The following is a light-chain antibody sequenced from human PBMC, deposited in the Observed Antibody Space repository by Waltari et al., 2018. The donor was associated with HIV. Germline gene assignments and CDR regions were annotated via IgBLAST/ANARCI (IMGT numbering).Light chain of an antibody. CDR2: GFR. CDR3: TSHTSVSTYVV. J-gene: IGLJ2*01. CDR1: STDVGEFKF. Sequence: QSALTQPASASGSPGQSITISCTGTSTDVGEFKFVSWYQHHPGTAPKLIIYGFRERPSGVSYRFSGSKSANTASLTISGLQAEDEGFYYCTSHTSVSTYVVFGGGTNLSVL. V-gene: IGLV2-14*03.